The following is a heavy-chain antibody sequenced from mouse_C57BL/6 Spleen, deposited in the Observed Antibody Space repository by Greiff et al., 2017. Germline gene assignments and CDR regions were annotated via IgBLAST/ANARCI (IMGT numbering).Heavy chain of an antibody. J-gene: IGHJ2*01. Sequence: VQLQQPGAELVKPGASVKMSCKASGYTFTSYWITWVKQRPGQGLEWIGDIYPGSGSTNYNEKFKSKAPLTVDTSSRTAYMQLSSLTSEDSAVYYGARRRTAADYWGQGTTLTVSS. V-gene: IGHV1-55*01. CDR3: ARRRTAADY. CDR1: GYTFTSYW. CDR2: IYPGSGST. D-gene: IGHD4-1*01.